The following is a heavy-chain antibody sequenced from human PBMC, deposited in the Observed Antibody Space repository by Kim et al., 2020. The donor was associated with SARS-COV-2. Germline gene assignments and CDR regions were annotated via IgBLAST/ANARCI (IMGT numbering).Heavy chain of an antibody. CDR1: GYILTELS. CDR2: YDYGENEV. J-gene: IGHJ2*01. Sequence: ASVKVSCQVSGYILTELSVHWVRQAPGQGLEWMGGYDYGENEVIFAQRFQGRVTVTDERSTDTVYMELTSLRSDDTAIYYCATEWNYDCGVKYFDFWGRG. D-gene: IGHD1-7*01. CDR3: ATEWNYDCGVKYFDF. V-gene: IGHV1-24*01.